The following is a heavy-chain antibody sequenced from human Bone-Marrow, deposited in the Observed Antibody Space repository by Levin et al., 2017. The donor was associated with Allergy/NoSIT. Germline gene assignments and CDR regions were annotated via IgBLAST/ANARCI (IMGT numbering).Heavy chain of an antibody. CDR2: INHSGST. V-gene: IGHV4-34*01. Sequence: SETLSLTCAVYGGSFSGYYWSWIRQPPGKGLEWIGEINHSGSTNYNPSLKSRVTISVDTSKNQFSLKLSSVTAADTAVYYCARGLSAMVNRTTGTGDYWGQGTLVTVSS. D-gene: IGHD5-18*01. CDR3: ARGLSAMVNRTTGTGDY. J-gene: IGHJ4*02. CDR1: GGSFSGYY.